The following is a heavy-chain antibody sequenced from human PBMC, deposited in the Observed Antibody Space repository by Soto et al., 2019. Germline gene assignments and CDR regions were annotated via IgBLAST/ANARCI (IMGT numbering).Heavy chain of an antibody. CDR1: GFTSSNAL. J-gene: IGHJ5*02. D-gene: IGHD2-2*01. Sequence: GRALRRSCGASGFTSSNALMSGVREAPGKGLEWVGRIRSNADGGTTNYAAPAKDRFTMSRDDSRNTVYLRMTSLKTEDTAVYYCTTDVAGYCSSTSCNTPQNWFDPWGQGTLVTVSS. V-gene: IGHV3-15*01. CDR3: TTDVAGYCSSTSCNTPQNWFDP. CDR2: IRSNADGGTT.